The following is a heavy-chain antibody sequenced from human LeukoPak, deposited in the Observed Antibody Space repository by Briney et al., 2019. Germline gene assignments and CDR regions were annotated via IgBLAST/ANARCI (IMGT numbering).Heavy chain of an antibody. J-gene: IGHJ6*02. Sequence: SQTLSLTCTVSGGSISSGSYYWRWTRQPAGKGLEWIGRIYTSGSTNYNPSPKSRVTISVDTSKNQFSLKLSSVTAADTAVYYCASTQRVRGAIYGMDVWGQGTTVTVSS. CDR2: IYTSGST. CDR1: GGSISSGSYY. CDR3: ASTQRVRGAIYGMDV. D-gene: IGHD3-10*01. V-gene: IGHV4-61*02.